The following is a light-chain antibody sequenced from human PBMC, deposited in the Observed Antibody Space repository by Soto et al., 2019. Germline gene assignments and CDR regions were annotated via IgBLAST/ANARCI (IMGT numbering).Light chain of an antibody. CDR2: KAS. Sequence: DIQMTQSPSTLSGSVGDRVTITCRASQTIRSWLAWYQQKPGKAPKLLIYKASTFKSGLPSRFSGSGSGTEFTLTISSLQPDDFATYYCQHYNSYSEAFGQGTKVELK. J-gene: IGKJ1*01. V-gene: IGKV1-5*03. CDR3: QHYNSYSEA. CDR1: QTIRSW.